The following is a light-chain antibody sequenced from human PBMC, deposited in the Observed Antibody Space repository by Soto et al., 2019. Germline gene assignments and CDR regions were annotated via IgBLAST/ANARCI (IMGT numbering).Light chain of an antibody. CDR1: QAFGPW. CDR3: QQATISQFI. J-gene: IGKJ4*01. Sequence: DIQMTQSPSSVSASVGDRVTITCRASQAFGPWLAWYQQKPGKAPNLLIYGTSTLRDGVPSRFSGGGSGTEFTLTISSLQPEDFGTYYCQQATISQFIFGGGTKVEV. V-gene: IGKV1-12*01. CDR2: GTS.